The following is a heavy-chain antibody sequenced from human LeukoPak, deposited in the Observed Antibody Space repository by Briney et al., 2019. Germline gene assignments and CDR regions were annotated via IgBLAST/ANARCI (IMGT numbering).Heavy chain of an antibody. V-gene: IGHV4-4*07. CDR1: GGSISSYY. J-gene: IGHJ6*03. CDR3: ARVGYYPDYYMDV. Sequence: SETLSLTCTVSGGSISSYYWSWIRQPAGKGLEWIGRIYSSGSTNYNSSLKSRVIMSVDTSKNQFSLNLSSVTAADTAVYYCARVGYYPDYYMDVWGKGTTVTVSS. CDR2: IYSSGST. D-gene: IGHD2-21*01.